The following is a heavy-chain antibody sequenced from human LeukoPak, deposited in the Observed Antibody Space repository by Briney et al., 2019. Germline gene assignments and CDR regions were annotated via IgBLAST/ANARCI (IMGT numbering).Heavy chain of an antibody. Sequence: GSLRLSCAASGFTFSSSAMSWIRQPPGKGLEWIGEIKHSGSTNYNPSLKSRVTISVDTSKNQFSLKLSSVTAADTAVYYCARRNTYSSGCAYWGQGTLVTVSS. V-gene: IGHV4-34*01. CDR1: GFTFSSSA. D-gene: IGHD6-19*01. CDR3: ARRNTYSSGCAY. J-gene: IGHJ4*02. CDR2: IKHSGST.